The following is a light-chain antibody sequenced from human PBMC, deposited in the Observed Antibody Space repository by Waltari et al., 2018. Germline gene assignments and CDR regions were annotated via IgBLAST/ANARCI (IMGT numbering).Light chain of an antibody. CDR2: AAS. Sequence: DIQMTQSPSTLSASVGDRVTITCRASQSISSYLNWYQQEPGKAPKLLIHAASNLETGVPSRFSGSGSGTDFTVTISSLQPEDIATYYCQQHDNLPLTFGPGTKVEIK. CDR3: QQHDNLPLT. V-gene: IGKV1-33*01. J-gene: IGKJ3*01. CDR1: QSISSY.